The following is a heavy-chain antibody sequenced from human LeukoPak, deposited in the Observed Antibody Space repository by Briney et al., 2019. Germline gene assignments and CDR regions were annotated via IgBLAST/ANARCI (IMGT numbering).Heavy chain of an antibody. CDR1: GYTFNSYY. V-gene: IGHV1-46*02. CDR3: ARAYYDSSAYHHAVYFDY. Sequence: GASVKVSCKASGYTFNSYYMHWVRQAPGQGLEWMGIINPSDDSTRYAQKFQGRVTMTKDTSTNTVYVDLSSLSSDDTAVYYCARAYYDSSAYHHAVYFDYWGQGTLVTVSS. J-gene: IGHJ4*02. D-gene: IGHD3-22*01. CDR2: INPSDDST.